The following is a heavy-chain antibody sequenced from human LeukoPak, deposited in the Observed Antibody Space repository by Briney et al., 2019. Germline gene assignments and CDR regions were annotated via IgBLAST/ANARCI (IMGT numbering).Heavy chain of an antibody. V-gene: IGHV4-4*07. J-gene: IGHJ4*02. Sequence: SETLSLTCTVSGGSISSYYWSWIRQPAGKGLEWIGRIYTSGSTNYNPSLRSRVTISVDKSKNQFSLKLSSVTAADTAVYYCARGGRIGYVDYWGQGTLVTVSS. CDR3: ARGGRIGYVDY. D-gene: IGHD3-16*01. CDR1: GGSISSYY. CDR2: IYTSGST.